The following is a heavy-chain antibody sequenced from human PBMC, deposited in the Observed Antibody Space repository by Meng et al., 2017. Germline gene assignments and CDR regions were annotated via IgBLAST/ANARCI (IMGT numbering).Heavy chain of an antibody. Sequence: QVQLEESGPGLGKPSGTLSLTCDVSGGSISGVYWWSGGRQPPGKGLGLIGEIYHGGNTNYNPSLKSRVTISIDKSKNQFSLKLSSVTAADTAVYYCASWIYSCGWQWGQGTLVTVSS. V-gene: IGHV4-4*02. J-gene: IGHJ4*02. D-gene: IGHD6-19*01. CDR1: GGSISGVYW. CDR2: IYHGGNT. CDR3: ASWIYSCGWQ.